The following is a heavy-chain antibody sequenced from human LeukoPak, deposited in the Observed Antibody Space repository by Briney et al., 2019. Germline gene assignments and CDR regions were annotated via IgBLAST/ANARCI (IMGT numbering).Heavy chain of an antibody. V-gene: IGHV3-7*03. CDR1: GFTFSSYW. J-gene: IGHJ6*02. CDR3: ARELRVSNYGMDV. Sequence: GGSLRLSCAASGFTFSSYWMNWARQAPGKGLEWVASINHNGNVNYYVDSVKGRFTISRDNAKNSLYLQMSNLRAEDTAVYFCARELRVSNYGMDVWGQGTTVTVSS. CDR2: INHNGNVN.